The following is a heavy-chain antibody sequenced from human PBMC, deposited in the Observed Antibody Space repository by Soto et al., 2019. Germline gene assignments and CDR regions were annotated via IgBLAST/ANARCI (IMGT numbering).Heavy chain of an antibody. J-gene: IGHJ3*02. V-gene: IGHV3-23*01. CDR3: AKEPTIAVAVPDAFDI. CDR1: GFTFTNYA. Sequence: GGSLRLSCAASGFTFTNYAMTWVRQAPGKGLEWVSTISGSGGDTYYADSIKGRFTISRDNSKNTLYLQMNSLRAEDTAVYYCAKEPTIAVAVPDAFDIWGQGTMVTVSS. D-gene: IGHD6-19*01. CDR2: ISGSGGDT.